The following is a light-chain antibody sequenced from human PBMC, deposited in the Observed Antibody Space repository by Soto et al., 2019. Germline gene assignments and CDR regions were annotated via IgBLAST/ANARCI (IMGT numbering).Light chain of an antibody. Sequence: SALTQPASVSWSPGQSITISCTVTSSDVGNYIFVSWYRQHPGKAPKLMIYDINNRPSGVSNRFSGSKYGNTASLTISGLQAEDEADYYCVSYTTSASYVFGTGTKVTVL. CDR3: VSYTTSASYV. CDR1: SSDVGNYIF. V-gene: IGLV2-14*01. CDR2: DIN. J-gene: IGLJ1*01.